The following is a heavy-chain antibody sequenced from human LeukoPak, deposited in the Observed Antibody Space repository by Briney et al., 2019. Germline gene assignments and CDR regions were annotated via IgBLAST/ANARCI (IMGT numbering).Heavy chain of an antibody. Sequence: GGSLRLSCAASGFTFSSYAMSWVRQAPGKGLEWVSAISGSGGSTYYADSVKGRFTISRDNSKNTLYLQMNSLRAEDTAVYYCARRARITIFGVVINWFDPWGQGTLVTVSS. V-gene: IGHV3-23*01. CDR3: ARRARITIFGVVINWFDP. J-gene: IGHJ5*02. CDR1: GFTFSSYA. CDR2: ISGSGGST. D-gene: IGHD3-3*01.